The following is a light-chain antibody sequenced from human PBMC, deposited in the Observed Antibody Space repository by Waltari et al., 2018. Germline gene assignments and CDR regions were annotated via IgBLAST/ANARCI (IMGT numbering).Light chain of an antibody. CDR2: VNSDGRH. Sequence: QLVLTQSPSASASLGASVKLTCTLSSGHSSNVIAWLQQQPEKGPRYLMKVNSDGRHSKGDKIPDRFSGSSSGAEHVLTIASLQAEDEADYYCQTGGHGTGVFGGGTKLTVL. CDR1: SGHSSNV. CDR3: QTGGHGTGV. V-gene: IGLV4-69*01. J-gene: IGLJ3*02.